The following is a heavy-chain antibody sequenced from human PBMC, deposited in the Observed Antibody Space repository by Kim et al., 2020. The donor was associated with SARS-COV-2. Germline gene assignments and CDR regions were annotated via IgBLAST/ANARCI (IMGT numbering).Heavy chain of an antibody. CDR3: ASIGGYARGYYYGMDV. D-gene: IGHD5-12*01. J-gene: IGHJ6*02. CDR1: GFTFSSYS. CDR2: ISSSSSTI. V-gene: IGHV3-48*02. Sequence: GGSLRLSCAASGFTFSSYSMNWVRQAPGKGLEWVSYISSSSSTIYYADSVKGRFTISRDNAKNSLYLQMNSLRDEDTAVYYCASIGGYARGYYYGMDVWGQGTTVTVSS.